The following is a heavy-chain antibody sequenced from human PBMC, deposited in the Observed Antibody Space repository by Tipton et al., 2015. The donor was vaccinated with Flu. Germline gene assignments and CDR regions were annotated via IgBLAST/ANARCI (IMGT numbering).Heavy chain of an antibody. Sequence: TLSLTCAVYDGSFSGYYWSWIRQPPGKGLEWIGEINHSGSTNYNPSLKSRVTKSVDTSKNQFSLKLSSVTAADTAVYYCARTGYSSSWLYFQHWGQGTLVTVSS. CDR3: ARTGYSSSWLYFQH. D-gene: IGHD6-13*01. J-gene: IGHJ1*01. CDR1: DGSFSGYY. CDR2: INHSGST. V-gene: IGHV4-34*01.